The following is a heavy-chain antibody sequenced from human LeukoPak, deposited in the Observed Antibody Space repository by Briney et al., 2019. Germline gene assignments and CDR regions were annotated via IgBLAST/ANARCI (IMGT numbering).Heavy chain of an antibody. V-gene: IGHV4-30-4*01. CDR1: GASIRSGDYY. D-gene: IGHD2-15*01. CDR2: IYDSGST. Sequence: PSETLSLTCTVSGASIRSGDYYWSWIRQPPGKGLEWIGYIYDSGSTYYNPSLKSRITISVDTSENRFSLKLSSVTATDTAVYYCARDCSGGSCFGAFDIWGQGTMVTVSS. CDR3: ARDCSGGSCFGAFDI. J-gene: IGHJ3*02.